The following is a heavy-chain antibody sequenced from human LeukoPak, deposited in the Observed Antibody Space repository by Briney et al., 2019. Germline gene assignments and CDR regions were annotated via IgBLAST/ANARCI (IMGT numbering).Heavy chain of an antibody. CDR2: IYSGGST. Sequence: PGGSLRLSCAASGFTVSSNYMSWVRQAPGKGLEWVSDIYSGGSTYYAESVKSRFTISRDSPKNTLYLQMNSLRAEHTPVYYCASVSAGGGSHYWGQGALVTVSS. D-gene: IGHD5-12*01. V-gene: IGHV3-66*01. CDR3: ASVSAGGGSHY. J-gene: IGHJ4*02. CDR1: GFTVSSNY.